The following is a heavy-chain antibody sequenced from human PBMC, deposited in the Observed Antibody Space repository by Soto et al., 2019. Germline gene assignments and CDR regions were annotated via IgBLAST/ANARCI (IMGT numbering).Heavy chain of an antibody. D-gene: IGHD2-2*01. CDR2: ISYDGSNK. J-gene: IGHJ6*02. Sequence: GGSLRLSCAASAFTFSSYGMHWVRQAPGKGLEWVAVISYDGSNKYYADSVKGRFTISRDNSKNTLYLQMNSLRVEDTAVYYCAKDLSPRFSGYCYSTTCQYGMDVWGQGTMVTVSS. V-gene: IGHV3-30*18. CDR1: AFTFSSYG. CDR3: AKDLSPRFSGYCYSTTCQYGMDV.